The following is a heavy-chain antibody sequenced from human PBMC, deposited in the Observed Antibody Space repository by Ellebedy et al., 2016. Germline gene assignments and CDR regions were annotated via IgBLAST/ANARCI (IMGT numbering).Heavy chain of an antibody. J-gene: IGHJ6*03. CDR2: ISSSGST. CDR3: AKLSIAARRYYYYYMDV. Sequence: AGSLRLSXAVSGFTFSDYYMSWIRQAPGKGLEWVSYISSSGSTYYADSVKGRFTISRDNSKNTLYLQMNSLRAEDTAVYYCAKLSIAARRYYYYYMDVWGKGTTVTVSS. D-gene: IGHD6-6*01. V-gene: IGHV3-11*01. CDR1: GFTFSDYY.